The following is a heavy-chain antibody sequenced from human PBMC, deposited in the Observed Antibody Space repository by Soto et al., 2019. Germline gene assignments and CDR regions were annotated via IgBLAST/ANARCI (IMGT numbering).Heavy chain of an antibody. CDR3: ARDLVVRGVIKFDP. V-gene: IGHV3-7*01. J-gene: IGHJ5*02. CDR2: IKDDGSEK. Sequence: GSLRLSCAASGFTFSSYWMSWVRQAPGKGLEWVANIKDDGSEKYYVDSVKGRFTISRDNAKNSLYLQMNSLRVEDTAVYYCARDLVVRGVIKFDPWGQGTLVTVSS. CDR1: GFTFSSYW. D-gene: IGHD3-10*01.